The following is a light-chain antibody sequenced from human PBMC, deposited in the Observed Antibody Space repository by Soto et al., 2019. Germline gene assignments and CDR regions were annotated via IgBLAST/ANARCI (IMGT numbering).Light chain of an antibody. CDR1: QSISRT. J-gene: IGKJ4*01. Sequence: EIVLTQSPDTLSVSPGERATLSCRASQSISRTLAWYQQKSGQPPRLLIHDASTRATGFPARFSGSGSGTEFTLTISSLQSEDFAVYYCQQYSNWPLTFGGGTKVDIK. CDR3: QQYSNWPLT. CDR2: DAS. V-gene: IGKV3D-15*01.